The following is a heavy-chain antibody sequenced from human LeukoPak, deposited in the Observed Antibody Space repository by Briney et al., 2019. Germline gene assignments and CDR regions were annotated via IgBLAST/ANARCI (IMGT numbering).Heavy chain of an antibody. CDR3: AHSRGGWFDP. J-gene: IGHJ5*02. CDR2: IYWDDDK. V-gene: IGHV2-5*02. CDR1: GFSLSTSGVG. D-gene: IGHD3-16*01. Sequence: SGPTLVNPTQTLTLTCTFSGFSLSTSGVGVGWICQPPGKALEWLALIYWDDDKRYSPSLKSRRTITKDTSKKQASRTMTNMDPVDTATYYCAHSRGGWFDPWGQGTLVTVSS.